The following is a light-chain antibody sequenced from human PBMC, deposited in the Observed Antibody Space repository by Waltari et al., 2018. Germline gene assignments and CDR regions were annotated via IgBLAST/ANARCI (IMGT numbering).Light chain of an antibody. J-gene: IGKJ1*01. CDR1: RDINNY. V-gene: IGKV1-33*01. CDR2: DAS. CDR3: QHYDGVPPWT. Sequence: DIQMTQSPSSLSASVGDRVTITCQASRDINNYLNWYQQKPGKAPKLLIYDASTLETGVPSRFSGSGSGTDVVVTISRLQPEDIATYYCQHYDGVPPWTFGQGTRVDFK.